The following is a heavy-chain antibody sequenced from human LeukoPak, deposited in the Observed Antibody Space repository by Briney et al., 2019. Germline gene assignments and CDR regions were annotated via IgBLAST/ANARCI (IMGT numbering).Heavy chain of an antibody. CDR1: GGSISSYY. V-gene: IGHV4-59*08. D-gene: IGHD1-14*01. Sequence: PSETLSLTCTVSGGSISSYYWSWIRQPPGKGLEWIGYIYYSGSTNYNPSLKSRVTISVDTSKNRFSLKLSSVTAADTAVYYCARTGGQGLDYWGQGTLVTVSS. CDR3: ARTGGQGLDY. J-gene: IGHJ4*02. CDR2: IYYSGST.